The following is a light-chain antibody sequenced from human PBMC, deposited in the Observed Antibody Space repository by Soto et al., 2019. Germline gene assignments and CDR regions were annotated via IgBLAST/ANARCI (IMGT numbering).Light chain of an antibody. CDR2: EVT. Sequence: QSALTQPASVSGSPGQSITISCTGTSSDVGNFNLVSWYQQHPGKAPTLMIFEVTKRPSGVSDRFSGSRSGKTASLTISGLQAEDEADYYCCSFAGGPYLFGSGTKLTVL. J-gene: IGLJ1*01. CDR3: CSFAGGPYL. V-gene: IGLV2-23*02. CDR1: SSDVGNFNL.